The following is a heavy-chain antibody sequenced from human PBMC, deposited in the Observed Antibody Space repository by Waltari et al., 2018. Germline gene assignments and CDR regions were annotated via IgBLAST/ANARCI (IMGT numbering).Heavy chain of an antibody. CDR2: IIPIFGTA. V-gene: IGHV1-69*05. J-gene: IGHJ3*02. D-gene: IGHD6-6*01. CDR3: ARMAIVGQLAPDAFDI. Sequence: QVQLVQSGAEVKKPGSSVKVSCKASGGTFSSYAISCVRQAPGQGLEWMGGIIPIFGTANYAQKFQGRVTITTDESTSTAYMELSSLRSEDTAVYYCARMAIVGQLAPDAFDIWGQGTMVTVSS. CDR1: GGTFSSYA.